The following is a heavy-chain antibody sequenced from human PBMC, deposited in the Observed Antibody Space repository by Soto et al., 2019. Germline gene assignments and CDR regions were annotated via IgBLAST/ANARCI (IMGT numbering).Heavy chain of an antibody. V-gene: IGHV4-38-2*01. D-gene: IGHD6-13*01. Sequence: SETLSLTCAVSGYSISSGYHGGWIRQPPGKGLEWIGSIYHSGSTYYNPSLKSRVTISVDTSKNQFSLKLSSVTAADTAVYYCARADIRIAAGWFDPWGQGTLVTVSS. CDR2: IYHSGST. CDR3: ARADIRIAAGWFDP. J-gene: IGHJ5*02. CDR1: GYSISSGYH.